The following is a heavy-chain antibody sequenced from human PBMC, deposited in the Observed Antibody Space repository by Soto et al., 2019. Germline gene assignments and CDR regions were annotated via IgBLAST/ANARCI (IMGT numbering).Heavy chain of an antibody. Sequence: PSETLSLICTVSGGSISSYYWSWIRQPPGKGLEWIGYIYYSGSTNYNPSLKSRVTISVDTSKNQFSLKLSSVTAADTAVYYCARDGDYEAYFDYRGHRTQVTVSS. CDR2: IYYSGST. CDR3: ARDGDYEAYFDY. CDR1: GGSISSYY. D-gene: IGHD4-17*01. J-gene: IGHJ4*01. V-gene: IGHV4-59*01.